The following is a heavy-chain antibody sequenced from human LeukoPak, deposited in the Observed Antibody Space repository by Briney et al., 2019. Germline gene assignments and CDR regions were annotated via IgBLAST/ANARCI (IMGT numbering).Heavy chain of an antibody. V-gene: IGHV4-59*01. CDR3: ARGFYSPHY. J-gene: IGHJ4*02. CDR2: IYYSGGT. D-gene: IGHD4-11*01. CDR1: RGSLSSYY. Sequence: SETLSLTCTISRGSLSSYYWSWIRQSPGKGPEWIGYIYYSGGTNYNPSLESRVTISVDRSTNQFSLKLSSVTAADTAVYYCARGFYSPHYWGQGTLVSVSS.